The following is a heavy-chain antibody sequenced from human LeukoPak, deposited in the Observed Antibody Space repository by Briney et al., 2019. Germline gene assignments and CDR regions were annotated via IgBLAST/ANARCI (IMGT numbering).Heavy chain of an antibody. Sequence: SVKVSYKASGGTFSSYAISWVRQAPGQGLEWMGRIIPIFGTANYAQKFQGRVTITTDESTSTAYMELSSLRSEDTAVYYCATTVTTHAFDIWGQGTMVTVSS. J-gene: IGHJ3*02. V-gene: IGHV1-69*05. CDR3: ATTVTTHAFDI. CDR2: IIPIFGTA. D-gene: IGHD4-17*01. CDR1: GGTFSSYA.